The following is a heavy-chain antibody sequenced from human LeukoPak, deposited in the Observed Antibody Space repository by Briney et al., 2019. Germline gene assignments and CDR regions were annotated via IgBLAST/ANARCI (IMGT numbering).Heavy chain of an antibody. CDR1: GGSFSGYY. V-gene: IGHV4-34*01. J-gene: IGHJ4*02. CDR2: INHSGST. D-gene: IGHD3-22*01. CDR3: ARLRPGYYDSSGYYFDY. Sequence: PSETLSLTCAVYGGSFSGYYWSWIRQPPGKGLEWIGEINHSGSTNYNPSLKSRVTISVDTSKNQFSLKLSSVTAADTAVYYCARLRPGYYDSSGYYFDYWGQGTLVTVSS.